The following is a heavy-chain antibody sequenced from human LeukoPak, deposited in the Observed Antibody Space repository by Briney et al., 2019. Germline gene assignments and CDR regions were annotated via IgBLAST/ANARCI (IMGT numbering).Heavy chain of an antibody. D-gene: IGHD5-12*01. CDR3: ARGASRLLIN. CDR1: GFTFSSYE. V-gene: IGHV3-48*03. J-gene: IGHJ4*02. CDR2: ISSSGSTI. Sequence: GGSLRLSCAASGFTFSSYEMNWVRQAPGKGLEWVSYISSSGSTIYYADSVKGRFTISRDNAENSLYLQMNSLRAEDTAVYYCARGASRLLINWGQGTLVTVSS.